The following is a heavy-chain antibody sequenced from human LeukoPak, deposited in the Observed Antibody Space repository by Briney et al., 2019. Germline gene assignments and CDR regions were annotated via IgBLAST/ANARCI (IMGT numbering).Heavy chain of an antibody. CDR1: GASISSGTYS. J-gene: IGHJ5*02. D-gene: IGHD3-10*01. V-gene: IGHV4-30-2*01. CDR3: ARGDGSGSGRWFDP. Sequence: SQTLSLTCTVSGASISSGTYSWRWIRQPPGEGLEWIGYIYHTGSTYYNPSLKGRVTISVDRSKNQFSLNLNFVTAADTALYYCARGDGSGSGRWFDPWGQGTLITVSS. CDR2: IYHTGST.